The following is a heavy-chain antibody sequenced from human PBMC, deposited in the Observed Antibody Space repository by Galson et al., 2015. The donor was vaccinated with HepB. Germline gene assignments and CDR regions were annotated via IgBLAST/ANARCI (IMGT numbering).Heavy chain of an antibody. V-gene: IGHV3-73*01. CDR3: TTTVVTTGPTY. J-gene: IGHJ4*02. Sequence: SLRLSCAASGFTFSGSAMHWVRQASGKGLEWVGRIRSKANSYATAYAASVKGRFTISRDDSKNTAYLQMNSLKTEGTAVYYCTTTVVTTGPTYWGQGTLVHVSS. CDR2: IRSKANSYAT. CDR1: GFTFSGSA. D-gene: IGHD4-23*01.